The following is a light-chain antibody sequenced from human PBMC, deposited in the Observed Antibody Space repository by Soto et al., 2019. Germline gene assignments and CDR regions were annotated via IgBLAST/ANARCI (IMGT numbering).Light chain of an antibody. Sequence: EIVMTQSPSILSVSAGERVTLSCGANQSISSNLAWYQQKPGHTPRRLIYGATTRATGIPARFSGSGSATDFTPTISRLEPEDFGVYYCHQYNKWPPITFGQGTRLEI. CDR1: QSISSN. CDR3: HQYNKWPPIT. V-gene: IGKV3D-15*01. J-gene: IGKJ5*01. CDR2: GAT.